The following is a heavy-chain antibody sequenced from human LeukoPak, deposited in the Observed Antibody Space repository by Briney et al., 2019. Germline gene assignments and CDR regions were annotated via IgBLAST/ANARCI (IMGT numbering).Heavy chain of an antibody. CDR1: GYSISSGYY. Sequence: KPSETLSLTCTVSGYSISSGYYWGWIRQPPGKGLEWIGSIYHSGSTYYNPSLKSRLTISVDMSKNQFSLKLSSVTAADTAVYYCARWNGPFDIWGQGTMVTVSS. CDR3: ARWNGPFDI. D-gene: IGHD1-1*01. J-gene: IGHJ3*02. V-gene: IGHV4-38-2*02. CDR2: IYHSGST.